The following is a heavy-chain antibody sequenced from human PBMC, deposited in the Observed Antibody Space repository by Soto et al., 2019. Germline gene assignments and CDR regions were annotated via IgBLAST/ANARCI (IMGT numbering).Heavy chain of an antibody. J-gene: IGHJ4*02. V-gene: IGHV1-18*01. D-gene: IGHD6-19*01. Sequence: QVQLVQSGAEVKKPGASVKVSCKASGYTFTSYGISWVRQAPGQGLEWMGWISAYNGNTNYAQKLQGRVTMTTDTSTSTAYMEVRSLRSDDTAVYYCARLPRDDSSGWSSFDYWGQGTLVTVSS. CDR3: ARLPRDDSSGWSSFDY. CDR2: ISAYNGNT. CDR1: GYTFTSYG.